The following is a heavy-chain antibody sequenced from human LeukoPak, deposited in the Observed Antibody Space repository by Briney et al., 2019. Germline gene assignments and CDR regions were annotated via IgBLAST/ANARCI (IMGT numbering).Heavy chain of an antibody. CDR2: MNPNSGNT. D-gene: IGHD3-10*01. Sequence: ASVKVSCKASGYSFTGYYMHWVRQAPGQGLEWMGWMNPNSGNTGYAQKFQGRVTMTRNTSISTAYMELSSLRSEDTAVYYCARDPGGFLSPDYWGQGTLVTVSS. V-gene: IGHV1-8*02. CDR3: ARDPGGFLSPDY. CDR1: GYSFTGYY. J-gene: IGHJ4*02.